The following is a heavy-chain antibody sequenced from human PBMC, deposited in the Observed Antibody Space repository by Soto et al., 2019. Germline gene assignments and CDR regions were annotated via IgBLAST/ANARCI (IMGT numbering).Heavy chain of an antibody. CDR3: AKGRSTTISAMVSLFDY. D-gene: IGHD3-3*01. CDR1: GFTFSSYA. V-gene: IGHV3-23*01. CDR2: ISGGGGTT. J-gene: IGHJ4*02. Sequence: EVRLLESGGGLVQRGGSLRLSCPASGFTFSSYARSWVRQAPGKGLEWVSTISGGGGTTYYADYVRGRFTITRANSMNKLYLQMNSLRAEDRAVYYCAKGRSTTISAMVSLFDYWGQGTLVTVSS.